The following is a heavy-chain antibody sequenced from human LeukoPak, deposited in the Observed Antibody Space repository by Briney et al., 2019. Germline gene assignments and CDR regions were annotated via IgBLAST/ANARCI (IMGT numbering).Heavy chain of an antibody. CDR1: GFTFSSYG. CDR2: ISYDGSNK. Sequence: GGSLRLSCAASGFTFSSYGMHWVRQAPGKGLEWVAVISYDGSNKYYADPVKGRFTISRDNSKNTLYLQMNSLRAEDTAVYYCAKDHPPGQQQVEGDYWGQGTLVTVSS. CDR3: AKDHPPGQQQVEGDY. D-gene: IGHD6-13*01. J-gene: IGHJ4*02. V-gene: IGHV3-30*18.